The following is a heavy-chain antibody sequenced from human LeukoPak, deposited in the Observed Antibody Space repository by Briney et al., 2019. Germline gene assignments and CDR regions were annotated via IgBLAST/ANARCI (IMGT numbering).Heavy chain of an antibody. D-gene: IGHD1-26*01. V-gene: IGHV4-34*01. CDR3: ARVGPGDNAFDI. CDR1: GGSFSGYY. J-gene: IGHJ3*02. CDR2: IYHSGST. Sequence: SETLSLTCAVYGGSFSGYYWSWIRQPPGKGLEWIGYIYHSGSTYYNPSLKSRVTISVDRSKNQFSLKLSSVTAADTAVYYCARVGPGDNAFDIWGQGTMVTVSS.